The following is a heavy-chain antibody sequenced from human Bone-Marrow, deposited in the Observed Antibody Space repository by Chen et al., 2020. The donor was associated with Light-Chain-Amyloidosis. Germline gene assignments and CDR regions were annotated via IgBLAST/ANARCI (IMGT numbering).Heavy chain of an antibody. J-gene: IGHJ4*02. D-gene: IGHD2-15*01. CDR3: ARDYCSGGSCYDY. Sequence: QVQLQQWGAGLLKPSETLSLTCAVYGGSFSGYYWSWIRQPPGKGLEWIGEINHSGSTNYNPSLKSRVTISVDTSKNQFSLKLSSVTAADTAVYYCARDYCSGGSCYDYWGQGTLVTVSS. CDR1: GGSFSGYY. CDR2: INHSGST. V-gene: IGHV4-34*01.